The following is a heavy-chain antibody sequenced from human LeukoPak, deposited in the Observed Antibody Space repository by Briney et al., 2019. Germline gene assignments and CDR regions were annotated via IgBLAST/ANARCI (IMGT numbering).Heavy chain of an antibody. CDR2: ISYDGSNK. J-gene: IGHJ4*02. CDR1: GFTFSSYA. V-gene: IGHV3-30-3*01. CDR3: ARIGTVTSQGYFDY. D-gene: IGHD4-17*01. Sequence: GGSLRLSCAASGFTFSSYAMHWVRQAPGKGLEWVAVISYDGSNKYYADSVKGRFTISRDNSKNTLYLQMNSLRAEDTAVYYCARIGTVTSQGYFDYWGQGTLVTVSS.